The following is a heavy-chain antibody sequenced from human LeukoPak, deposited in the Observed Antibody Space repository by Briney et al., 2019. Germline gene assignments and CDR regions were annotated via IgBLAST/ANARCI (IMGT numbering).Heavy chain of an antibody. CDR1: GFTFSMYA. CDR3: ANLWGYSYGHHYFDY. Sequence: GGSLRLSCAASGFTFSMYATSWVRQAPGKGLEWVSAISGSGGSTYYADSVKGRFTISRDNSKNTLYLQMNSLRAEDTAVYYCANLWGYSYGHHYFDYWGQGTLVTVSS. D-gene: IGHD5-18*01. CDR2: ISGSGGST. V-gene: IGHV3-23*01. J-gene: IGHJ4*02.